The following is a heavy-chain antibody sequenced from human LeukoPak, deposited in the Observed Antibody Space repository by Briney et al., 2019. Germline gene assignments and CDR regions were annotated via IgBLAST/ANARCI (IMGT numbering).Heavy chain of an antibody. V-gene: IGHV3-23*01. Sequence: GGSLRLSCAASGFTFSSFAMTWVRQAPGKGLEWVPVISASGGSTYYADSVKGRFTISRDNSKNTLYLQMNSLRAEDTAVYYCAKISGYDLYYFDYWGQGTLVTVSS. CDR1: GFTFSSFA. CDR3: AKISGYDLYYFDY. CDR2: ISASGGST. D-gene: IGHD5-12*01. J-gene: IGHJ4*02.